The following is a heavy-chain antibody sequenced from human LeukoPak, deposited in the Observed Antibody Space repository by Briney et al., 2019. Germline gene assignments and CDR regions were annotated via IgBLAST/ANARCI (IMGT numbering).Heavy chain of an antibody. CDR2: ISSSSSYI. Sequence: GGSLRLSCAASGFTFSSYSMNWVRQAPGKGLEWVSSISSSSSYIYYADSVKGRFTISRDNAKNSLYLQMNSLRAEDTAVYYCARELSAIFGANYGMDVWGQGTTVTVSS. D-gene: IGHD3-3*01. J-gene: IGHJ6*02. CDR1: GFTFSSYS. V-gene: IGHV3-21*01. CDR3: ARELSAIFGANYGMDV.